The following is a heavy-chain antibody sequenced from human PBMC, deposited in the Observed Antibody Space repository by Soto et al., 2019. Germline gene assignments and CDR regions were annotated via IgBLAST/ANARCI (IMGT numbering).Heavy chain of an antibody. J-gene: IGHJ4*02. D-gene: IGHD1-26*01. Sequence: SETLSLTCTVSGGSISSGGYYWSWIRQHPGKGLEWIGYIYYSGSTYYNPSLKSRVTISVDTSKNQFSLKLSSVTAADTAVYYCARRFSGSYSLWGQGTLVTVSS. CDR1: GGSISSGGYY. CDR2: IYYSGST. V-gene: IGHV4-31*03. CDR3: ARRFSGSYSL.